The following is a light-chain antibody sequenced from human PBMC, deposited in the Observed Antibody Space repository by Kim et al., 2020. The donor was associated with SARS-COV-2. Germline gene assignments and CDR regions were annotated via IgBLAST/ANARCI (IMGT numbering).Light chain of an antibody. CDR2: DAS. J-gene: IGKJ2*01. CDR1: QVIRNF. CDR3: QHDDSLPYT. V-gene: IGKV1-33*01. Sequence: SASVGDRVTITCQASQVIRNFLNWFQHKPGKAPNLLIYDASTLGAGVPSRFSGSGSGTDFTITISSLQPEDIATYYCQHDDSLPYTFGQGTKLEI.